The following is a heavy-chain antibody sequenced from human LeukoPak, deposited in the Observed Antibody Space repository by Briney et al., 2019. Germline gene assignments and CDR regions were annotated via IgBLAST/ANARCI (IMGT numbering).Heavy chain of an antibody. CDR1: GFSFSSYW. CDR2: IKRDGNEK. D-gene: IGHD3-10*01. CDR3: AKEGAYPIITYDS. V-gene: IGHV3-7*01. J-gene: IGHJ5*01. Sequence: GGSLRLSCAASGFSFSSYWMNWVRQAPGKGLERVANIKRDGNEKNYVDSVRRRFSISIDNAKNSLYLQMDSLRAEDTAVYYCAKEGAYPIITYDSWGQGALVTVSS.